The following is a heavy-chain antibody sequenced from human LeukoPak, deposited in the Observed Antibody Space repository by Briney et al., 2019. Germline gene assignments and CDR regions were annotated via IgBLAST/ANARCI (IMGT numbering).Heavy chain of an antibody. J-gene: IGHJ4*02. Sequence: GGSLRLSCAASGFTFSNAWMSWVRQAPGKGLEWVGRIKSKTDGGTTDYAAPVKGRFTISRDDSKNTLYLQMNSLKTEDTAVYYCATLKGGSHPWGYWGQGTLVTVSS. D-gene: IGHD1-26*01. V-gene: IGHV3-15*01. CDR2: IKSKTDGGTT. CDR1: GFTFSNAW. CDR3: ATLKGGSHPWGY.